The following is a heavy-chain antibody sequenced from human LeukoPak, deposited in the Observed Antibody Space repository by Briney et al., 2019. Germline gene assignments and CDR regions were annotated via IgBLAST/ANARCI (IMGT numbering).Heavy chain of an antibody. CDR3: ARGRQKYTVTTVGYYFDY. CDR1: GGSFSGYY. V-gene: IGHV4-34*01. J-gene: IGHJ4*02. CDR2: INHSGST. Sequence: SGTLSLTCAVSGGSFSGYYWSWIRQPPGKGLEWIGEINHSGSTNYNPSLKSRVTISVDTSKNQFSLKLSSVTAADTAVYYCARGRQKYTVTTVGYYFDYWGQGTLVTVSS. D-gene: IGHD4-11*01.